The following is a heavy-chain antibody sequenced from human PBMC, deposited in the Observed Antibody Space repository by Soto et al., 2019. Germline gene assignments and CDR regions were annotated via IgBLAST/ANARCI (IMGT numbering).Heavy chain of an antibody. CDR1: GFTFVDYA. J-gene: IGHJ1*01. Sequence: EVQLVESGGDLVQPGRSLRLSCAASGFTFVDYAMHWVRQAPGKGLEWISGINWNSGSRGYADSVKGRFTISRDNAKNSLYLQMNSLRAEDTAFYYCASSKTVEQWLMTGYFKHWGQGTLVTVSS. D-gene: IGHD6-19*01. CDR3: ASSKTVEQWLMTGYFKH. V-gene: IGHV3-9*01. CDR2: INWNSGSR.